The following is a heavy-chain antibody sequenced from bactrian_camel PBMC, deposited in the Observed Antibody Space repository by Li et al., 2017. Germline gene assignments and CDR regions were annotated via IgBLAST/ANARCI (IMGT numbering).Heavy chain of an antibody. CDR1: GFTYSRYC. J-gene: IGHJ6*01. CDR2: IYGGGGRP. D-gene: IGHD2*01. CDR3: AARGPYCYTKLSVRDFTY. V-gene: IGHV3S40*01. Sequence: VQLVESGGGSVQAGGSLRLSCAGSGFTYSRYCMGWYRQYPGKQREGIAAIYGGGGRPWYANSVKGRFTISQDSASNTVYLQMNGLKAEDTAMYYCAARGPYCYTKLSVRDFTYWGQGTQVTVS.